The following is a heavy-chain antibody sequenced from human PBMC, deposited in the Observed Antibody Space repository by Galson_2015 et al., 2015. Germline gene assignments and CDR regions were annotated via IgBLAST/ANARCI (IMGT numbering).Heavy chain of an antibody. CDR1: GFTYSNYW. V-gene: IGHV3-7*03. CDR3: ASQTWTGYFDY. Sequence: PRLSCAASGFTYSNYWMSWVRQAPGKGLEWVANIKQDGSEKYYVDSVKGRFTISRDNAKNSLYLQMNSLRAEDTAIYYCASQTWTGYFDYWGQGILVTVSS. D-gene: IGHD3-10*01. J-gene: IGHJ4*02. CDR2: IKQDGSEK.